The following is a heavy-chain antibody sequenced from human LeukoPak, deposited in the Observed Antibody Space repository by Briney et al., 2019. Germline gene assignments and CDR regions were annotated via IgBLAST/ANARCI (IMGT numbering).Heavy chain of an antibody. CDR3: ARDGGGGWYVWFDP. V-gene: IGHV1-69*06. CDR1: GGTFSSYA. Sequence: SVKVSCKASGGTFSSYAISWVRQAPGQGLEWMGGIIPIFGTANYAQKFQGRVTITADKSTSTAYMELRSLRSDDTAMYYCARDGGGGWYVWFDPWGQGTLVTVSS. J-gene: IGHJ5*02. CDR2: IIPIFGTA. D-gene: IGHD6-19*01.